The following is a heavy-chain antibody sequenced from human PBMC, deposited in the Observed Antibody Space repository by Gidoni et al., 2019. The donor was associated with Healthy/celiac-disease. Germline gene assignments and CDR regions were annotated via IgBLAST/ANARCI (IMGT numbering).Heavy chain of an antibody. Sequence: EVQLLESGGGLVQPGGSLRLAGAASGFTVSSYAMSWVRQAPGKGLEWVSAISGSGGSTYYADSVKGRFTISRDNSKNTLYLQMNSLRAEDTAVYYCAKDLISSGWFPGFDYWGQGTLVTVSS. CDR1: GFTVSSYA. CDR2: ISGSGGST. V-gene: IGHV3-23*01. D-gene: IGHD6-19*01. CDR3: AKDLISSGWFPGFDY. J-gene: IGHJ4*02.